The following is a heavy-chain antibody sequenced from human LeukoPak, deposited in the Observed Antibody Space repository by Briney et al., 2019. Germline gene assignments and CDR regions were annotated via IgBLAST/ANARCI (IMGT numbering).Heavy chain of an antibody. D-gene: IGHD2-2*01. CDR2: IYYSGST. Sequence: PSETLSLTCTVSGGSISSGGYYWSWIRQHPGKGLEWIGYIYYSGSTYYNPSLKSRVIISVDTSKNQFSLKLSSVTAADTAVYYCARDRDQGYFDYWGQGTLVTVSS. CDR3: ARDRDQGYFDY. CDR1: GGSISSGGYY. J-gene: IGHJ4*02. V-gene: IGHV4-31*03.